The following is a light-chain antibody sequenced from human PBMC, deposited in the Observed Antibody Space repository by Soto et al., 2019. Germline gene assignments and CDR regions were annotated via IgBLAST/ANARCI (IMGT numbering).Light chain of an antibody. Sequence: EIVMTQSPATLSVSPGERATLSCRASQSVGSDLAWYQQKPGQAPRVLIYGASTRATAVAARFSGSGSGTEFTLTISSLQSEDFAVYYCQQYNDWPRTFGKGTKVDIK. V-gene: IGKV3-15*01. CDR2: GAS. J-gene: IGKJ1*01. CDR1: QSVGSD. CDR3: QQYNDWPRT.